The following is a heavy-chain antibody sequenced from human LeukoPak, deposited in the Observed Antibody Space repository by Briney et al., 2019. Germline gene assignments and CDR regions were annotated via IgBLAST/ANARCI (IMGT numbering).Heavy chain of an antibody. V-gene: IGHV3-48*01. J-gene: IGHJ4*02. CDR3: ARGRDSSSSYPGY. Sequence: GGSVRLSCAASGFTFDEYGMTWVRQAPGKGLEWVSYISSTSSTVYYADSVKGRFTISRDNVKNSLYLQMNSLRAEDTAVYYCARGRDSSSSYPGYWGQGTLVTVSS. CDR1: GFTFDEYG. CDR2: ISSTSSTV. D-gene: IGHD6-6*01.